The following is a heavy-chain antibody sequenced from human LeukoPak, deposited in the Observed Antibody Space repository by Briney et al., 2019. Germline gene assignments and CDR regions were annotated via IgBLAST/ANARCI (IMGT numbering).Heavy chain of an antibody. V-gene: IGHV3-11*06. CDR2: ISSTGAYT. J-gene: IGHJ4*02. CDR3: ARDGKNYYDSSGYPDY. Sequence: GGSLRLSCAASGITFSDYYMSWIRQAPGKGLEWVSYISSTGAYTNYADSVKGRFTVSRDNAKNSLYLQMNSLRAEDTAVYYCARDGKNYYDSSGYPDYWGQGTLVTVSS. D-gene: IGHD3-22*01. CDR1: GITFSDYY.